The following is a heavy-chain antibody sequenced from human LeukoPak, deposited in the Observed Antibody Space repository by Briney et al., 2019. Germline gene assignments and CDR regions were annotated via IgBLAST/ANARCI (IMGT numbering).Heavy chain of an antibody. CDR2: INPSGGST. Sequence: ASVKVSCKASGYTFTSYYMHWVRQAPGQGLEWMGIINPSGGSTSYAQKFQGRVTMTRDTSTSTVYMELSSLRSEDTAVYYCARGDIVVVPAANRGFDPWGQGTLVTVSS. CDR3: ARGDIVVVPAANRGFDP. V-gene: IGHV1-46*01. CDR1: GYTFTSYY. J-gene: IGHJ5*02. D-gene: IGHD2-2*01.